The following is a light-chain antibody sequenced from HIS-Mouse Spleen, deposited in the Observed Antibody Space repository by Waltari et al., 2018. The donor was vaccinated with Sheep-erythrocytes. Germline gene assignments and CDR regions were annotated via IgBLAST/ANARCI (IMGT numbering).Light chain of an antibody. CDR2: AAS. J-gene: IGKJ3*01. Sequence: DIQITQSPSPLSASVGDRVTITCRANQSISSYLNWYQQKPGNAPKLLIYAASSLQSGVPSRFSGSGSGTDFTLTISSLQPEDFATYYCQQSYSTPQFTFGPGTKVDIK. CDR3: QQSYSTPQFT. CDR1: QSISSY. V-gene: IGKV1-39*01.